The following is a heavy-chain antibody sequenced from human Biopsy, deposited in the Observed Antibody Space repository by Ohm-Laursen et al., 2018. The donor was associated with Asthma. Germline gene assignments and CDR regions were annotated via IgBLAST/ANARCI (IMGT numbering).Heavy chain of an antibody. CDR2: IYYSGST. V-gene: IGHV4-31*02. CDR1: GGSINIGDYY. J-gene: IGHJ4*02. Sequence: TLSLTCTVSGGSINIGDYYWSWIRQHPVKGLEWIGYIYYSGSTYCNPSLKSRVTLSVDASKNQFSLKLTSVTAADTAVYYCVSPPGYWGQGTRVTVSS. CDR3: VSPPGY.